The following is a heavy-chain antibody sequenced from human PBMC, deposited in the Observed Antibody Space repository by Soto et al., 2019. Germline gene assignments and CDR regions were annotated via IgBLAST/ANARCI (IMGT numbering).Heavy chain of an antibody. V-gene: IGHV3-7*03. CDR3: ARVRFGSSSWSHCDY. Sequence: GSLSLSCAVSGFTFNSYWMTWVRQAPGKGLEWVANIEQDGSDKFYVDSVKGRFTISRDNAQNSVYLQMNSLRAEDTAVYYCARVRFGSSSWSHCDYWGQGTLVTVSS. D-gene: IGHD6-13*01. CDR1: GFTFNSYW. CDR2: IEQDGSDK. J-gene: IGHJ4*02.